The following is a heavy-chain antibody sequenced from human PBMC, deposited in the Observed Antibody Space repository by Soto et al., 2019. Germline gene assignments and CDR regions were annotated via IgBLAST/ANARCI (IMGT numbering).Heavy chain of an antibody. CDR3: ASYDSSGRFDY. Sequence: GGSLRLSCAASGFTLSRYSMNWVRQAPGKGLEWVSYISSSSSTIYYADSVKGRFTIARDNAKNSLYLQMNSLRAEDTAVYYCASYDSSGRFDYWGQGTLVTVSS. CDR2: ISSSSSTI. J-gene: IGHJ4*02. V-gene: IGHV3-48*01. D-gene: IGHD3-22*01. CDR1: GFTLSRYS.